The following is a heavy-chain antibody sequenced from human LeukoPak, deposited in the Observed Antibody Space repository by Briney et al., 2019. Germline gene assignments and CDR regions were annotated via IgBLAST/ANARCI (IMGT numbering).Heavy chain of an antibody. CDR3: ARDFISTSDYYDSSDYYSKYYFDY. D-gene: IGHD3-22*01. J-gene: IGHJ4*02. CDR1: GGTFSSYT. V-gene: IGHV1-69*13. CDR2: IIPIFGTT. Sequence: ASVKVSCKASGGTFSSYTVSWVRQAPGQGLEWMGGIIPIFGTTNYAQKFQGRVTITADESTSTAYMELSSLRSEDTAVYYCARDFISTSDYYDSSDYYSKYYFDYWGQGTLVTVSS.